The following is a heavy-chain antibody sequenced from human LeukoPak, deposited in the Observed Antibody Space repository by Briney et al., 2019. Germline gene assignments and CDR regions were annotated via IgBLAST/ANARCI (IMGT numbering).Heavy chain of an antibody. Sequence: GGSLRLPCAASGFTLSSYAMSWVRQAPGKGLEWVSATSSSDAGTYYAESVRGRFTISRDNSKNTLFLQMNSLRAEDTAVYYCARIVGATPSYYYYMDVWGKGTTVTISS. V-gene: IGHV3-23*01. CDR3: ARIVGATPSYYYYMDV. J-gene: IGHJ6*03. CDR2: TSSSDAGT. CDR1: GFTLSSYA. D-gene: IGHD1-26*01.